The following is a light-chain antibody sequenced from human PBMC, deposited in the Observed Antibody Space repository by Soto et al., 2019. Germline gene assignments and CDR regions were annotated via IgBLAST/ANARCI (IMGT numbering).Light chain of an antibody. CDR1: SDDVGAYDH. V-gene: IGLV2-14*01. CDR3: CSYTGSSTLV. CDR2: EVT. J-gene: IGLJ2*01. Sequence: QSALTQPASVSGSPGQSITISCTGTSDDVGAYDHVSWYQHHPGKAPKLMIYEVTNRPSGVSNRFSGSKSGNTASLTISGLQIVDEADYFCCSYTGSSTLVFGGGTKLTVL.